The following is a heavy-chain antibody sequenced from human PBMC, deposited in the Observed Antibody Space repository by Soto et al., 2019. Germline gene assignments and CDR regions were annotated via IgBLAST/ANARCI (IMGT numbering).Heavy chain of an antibody. J-gene: IGHJ4*02. D-gene: IGHD2-2*01. CDR2: ISAYNGNT. CDR3: ARDLMIVVVPAAMRFGFDY. V-gene: IGHV1-18*01. CDR1: GYTFTSYG. Sequence: ASVKVSCKASGYTFTSYGISWVRQAPGQGLEWMGWISAYNGNTNYAQKLQGRVTMTTDTSTSTAYMELRSLRSDDTAVYYCARDLMIVVVPAAMRFGFDYWGQGTLVTVSS.